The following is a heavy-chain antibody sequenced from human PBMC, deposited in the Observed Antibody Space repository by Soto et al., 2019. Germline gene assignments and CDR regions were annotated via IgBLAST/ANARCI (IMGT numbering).Heavy chain of an antibody. J-gene: IGHJ5*02. V-gene: IGHV4-34*01. Sequence: SETLSLTCAVYGGSFSGYFWSLLRQPPGKGLEWLAEAHYRGSRNYNPSLRGRLTISLDTSKTQFSLRLSSVTSADTAVYYCARGLAPTIFGTVPTPNWLDPWGQGTLVTVSS. D-gene: IGHD3-3*01. CDR2: AHYRGSR. CDR3: ARGLAPTIFGTVPTPNWLDP. CDR1: GGSFSGYF.